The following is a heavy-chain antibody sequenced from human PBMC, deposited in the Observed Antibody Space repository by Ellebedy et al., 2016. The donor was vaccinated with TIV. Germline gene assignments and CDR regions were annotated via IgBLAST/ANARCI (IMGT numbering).Heavy chain of an antibody. CDR1: GFTLSSYG. CDR2: ISNDGSNK. V-gene: IGHV3-30*18. CDR3: AKSHAVADTDDFYWYFDL. Sequence: PGGSLRLSCAAYGFTLSSYGMHWVRQAPGKGLEWVAVISNDGSNKYYADSVKGRFTFSRDNSKNTLHLRMNSLRAEDTAVYYCAKSHAVADTDDFYWYFDLWGRGTLVTVSS. J-gene: IGHJ2*01. D-gene: IGHD1-1*01.